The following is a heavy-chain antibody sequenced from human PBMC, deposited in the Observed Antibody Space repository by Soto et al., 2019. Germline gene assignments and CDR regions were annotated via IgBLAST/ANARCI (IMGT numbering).Heavy chain of an antibody. CDR2: INSDGSNT. V-gene: IGHV3-74*01. J-gene: IGHJ4*02. D-gene: IGHD3-10*01. CDR3: VSWGSTGTLDY. CDR1: GFTFSTYW. Sequence: EVQLVESGGGSVQPGGSLRLSCAASGFTFSTYWMNWVRQAPGKGLMWVSRINSDGSNTNYADSVKGRFTISRDNAKKTVYLQMNSLGTEDTAVYYCVSWGSTGTLDYWGQGTLVTVSS.